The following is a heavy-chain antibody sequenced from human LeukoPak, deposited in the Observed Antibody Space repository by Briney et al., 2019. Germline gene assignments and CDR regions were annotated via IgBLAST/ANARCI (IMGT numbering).Heavy chain of an antibody. CDR2: IHYSGST. Sequence: SETLSLTCTVSGDSISNHYWSWIRQPPGKGLEWIGYIHYSGSTKYNPSLKSRVTISLDSSKTQFSLKLSSVTAADTAVYYCVTNAGPAALDAVDIWGQGTMVTVSS. CDR3: VTNAGPAALDAVDI. J-gene: IGHJ3*02. CDR1: GDSISNHY. V-gene: IGHV4-59*08. D-gene: IGHD2-2*01.